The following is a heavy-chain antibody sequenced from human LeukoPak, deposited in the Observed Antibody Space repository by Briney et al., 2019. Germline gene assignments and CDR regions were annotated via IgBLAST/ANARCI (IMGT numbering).Heavy chain of an antibody. Sequence: GGSLRLSCAASGFTFINYAMTWVRQAPGKGLEWVAVILHDGSNKQYADSVKGRFTISRDNSKNTLYLQINSLRAEDTAVYYCATLSGDSHGYDYWGLGTLVTVSS. D-gene: IGHD5-18*01. J-gene: IGHJ4*02. V-gene: IGHV3-30*03. CDR1: GFTFINYA. CDR3: ATLSGDSHGYDY. CDR2: ILHDGSNK.